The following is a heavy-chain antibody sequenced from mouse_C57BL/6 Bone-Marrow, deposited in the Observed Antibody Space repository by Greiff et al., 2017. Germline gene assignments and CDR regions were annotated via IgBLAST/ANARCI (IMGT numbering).Heavy chain of an antibody. D-gene: IGHD1-1*01. Sequence: EVQLQQSGPELVKPGASVKISCKASGYTFTDYYMNWVKQSHGKSLEWIGDIHPNNGGTSYNQKFKGKATLTVDKSSSTAYMELRSLTSEDSAVYYCEGITTVVADYYAMDYWGQGTSVTVSS. CDR1: GYTFTDYY. V-gene: IGHV1-26*01. CDR2: IHPNNGGT. J-gene: IGHJ4*01. CDR3: EGITTVVADYYAMDY.